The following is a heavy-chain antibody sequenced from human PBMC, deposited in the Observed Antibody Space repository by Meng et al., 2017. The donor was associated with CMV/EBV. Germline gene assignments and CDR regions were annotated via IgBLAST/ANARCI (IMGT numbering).Heavy chain of an antibody. CDR3: ARTPYCTNGACHYWYFNL. Sequence: YSFPRYWIGWVRQMPGKGLEWMGIIYPGDSDTRYSPSFQGQVTISADKSISTAYLQWSSLKASDTAMYYCARTPYCTNGACHYWYFNLWGRGTLVTVSS. CDR2: IYPGDSDT. CDR1: YSFPRYW. V-gene: IGHV5-51*01. D-gene: IGHD2-8*01. J-gene: IGHJ2*01.